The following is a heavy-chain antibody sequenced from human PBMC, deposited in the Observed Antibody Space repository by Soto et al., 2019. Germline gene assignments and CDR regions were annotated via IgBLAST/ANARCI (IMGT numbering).Heavy chain of an antibody. Sequence: QLRLQESGPGMVKPSGTLYLTCSVSGGSISSSSFYWGWIRQSPGKGLEWIGSVYYKGGPSYNPSLKSRATISVDTSKNQFSLRLSSVTAADTALYFCVRPGVIFGVESWFDPWGQGMLVTVSS. V-gene: IGHV4-39*01. CDR1: GGSISSSSFY. J-gene: IGHJ5*02. CDR3: VRPGVIFGVESWFDP. D-gene: IGHD3-3*01. CDR2: VYYKGGP.